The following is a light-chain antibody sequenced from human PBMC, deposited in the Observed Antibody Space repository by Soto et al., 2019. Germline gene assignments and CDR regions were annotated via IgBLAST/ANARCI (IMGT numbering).Light chain of an antibody. CDR1: SSDVGGYNY. CDR3: SSYAGSNNVV. V-gene: IGLV2-8*01. J-gene: IGLJ2*01. CDR2: EVD. Sequence: QLVLTQPPSASGSPGQSVTISCTGTSSDVGGYNYVSWYQQHPGKAPKVMIYEVDKRPSGVPDRFSGSKSGNTASLTVSGLQAEDEADYYCSSYAGSNNVVFGGGTQLTVL.